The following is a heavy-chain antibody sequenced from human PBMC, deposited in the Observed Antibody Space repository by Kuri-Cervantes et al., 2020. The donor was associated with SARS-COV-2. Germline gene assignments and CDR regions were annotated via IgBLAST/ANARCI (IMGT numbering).Heavy chain of an antibody. J-gene: IGHJ4*02. D-gene: IGHD2-2*01. CDR2: INHSGST. CDR3: ARGRDALGYCSSTSCYRGWYFDY. Sequence: GSLRLSCAVYGGSFSGYYWSWIRQPPGKGLEWIGEINHSGSTNYNPSLKSRVTISVDTSKNQFSLKLSSVTAADTAVYYCARGRDALGYCSSTSCYRGWYFDYWGQGTLVTVSS. V-gene: IGHV4-34*01. CDR1: GGSFSGYY.